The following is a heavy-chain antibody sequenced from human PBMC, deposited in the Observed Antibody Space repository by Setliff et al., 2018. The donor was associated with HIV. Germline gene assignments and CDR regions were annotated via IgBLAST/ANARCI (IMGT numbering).Heavy chain of an antibody. CDR1: GFIFINYA. Sequence: GGSLRLSCAASGFIFINYAVHWVRQAPGKGLEWVAVISDDGSNKYYADSVKGRFTISRDNVKKSLNLQMNSLRSEDPGVYYCARMGPYYERSGYPYYFDYWGQGIPVTVSS. CDR2: ISDDGSNK. CDR3: ARMGPYYERSGYPYYFDY. J-gene: IGHJ4*02. D-gene: IGHD3-22*01. V-gene: IGHV3-30*04.